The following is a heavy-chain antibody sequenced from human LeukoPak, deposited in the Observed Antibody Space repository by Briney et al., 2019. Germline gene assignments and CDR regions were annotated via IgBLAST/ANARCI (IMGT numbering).Heavy chain of an antibody. J-gene: IGHJ4*02. Sequence: VASVKVFCTASGYTFTGYYMHWVRQAPGQGLEWMGWINPNSGGTNYAQKFQGRVPMTRDTSISTAYMELSSLRSEDTAVYYCARSPVYGSGSYYKSRGGGEIDYWGQGTLVTVSS. CDR1: GYTFTGYY. CDR2: INPNSGGT. D-gene: IGHD3-10*01. V-gene: IGHV1-2*02. CDR3: ARSPVYGSGSYYKSRGGGEIDY.